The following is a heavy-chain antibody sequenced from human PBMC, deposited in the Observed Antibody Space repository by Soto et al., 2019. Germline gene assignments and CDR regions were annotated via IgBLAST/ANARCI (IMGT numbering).Heavy chain of an antibody. CDR3: ATTTSAHCSSTSCWNWFDP. J-gene: IGHJ5*02. V-gene: IGHV1-24*01. CDR1: GYTLTELS. Sequence: ASVKVSCKVSGYTLTELSMHWVRQAPGKGLEWMGGFDPEDGETIYAQKFQGRVTMTEDTSTDTAYMELSSLRSEDTAVYYCATTTSAHCSSTSCWNWFDPWGQGTLVTVSS. D-gene: IGHD2-2*01. CDR2: FDPEDGET.